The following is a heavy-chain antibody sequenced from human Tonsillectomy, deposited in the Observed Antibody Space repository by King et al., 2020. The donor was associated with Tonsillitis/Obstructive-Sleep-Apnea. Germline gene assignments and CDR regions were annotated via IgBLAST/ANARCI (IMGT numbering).Heavy chain of an antibody. CDR1: GFTFSSSA. V-gene: IGHV3-30*18. CDR3: AKDSRGHGRFPRYYCDMDV. Sequence: VQLVESGGGVVQPGRSLRLSCAASGFTFSSSAMHWVRQAPGKGLEWVAVISFDGSSTDYADSVKGRFTISRDYSKNTLYLQMNSLRADDTAVYYCAKDSRGHGRFPRYYCDMDVWGQGTTVTVSS. CDR2: ISFDGSST. J-gene: IGHJ6*02. D-gene: IGHD3-3*01.